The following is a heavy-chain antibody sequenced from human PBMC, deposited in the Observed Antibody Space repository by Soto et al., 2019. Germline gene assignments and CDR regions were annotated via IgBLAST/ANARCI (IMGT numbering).Heavy chain of an antibody. V-gene: IGHV3-23*01. D-gene: IGHD3-22*01. Sequence: GGSLRLSCTASGFTFRSYAMNWVRQAPGKGLEWVSVISGSGGTTYYADSVKGRFTISRDNSKNTLYLQMNSLRAEDTAVYYCSKTYYYDSRGYYPFDFWGQGTLVTVSS. J-gene: IGHJ4*02. CDR3: SKTYYYDSRGYYPFDF. CDR2: ISGSGGTT. CDR1: GFTFRSYA.